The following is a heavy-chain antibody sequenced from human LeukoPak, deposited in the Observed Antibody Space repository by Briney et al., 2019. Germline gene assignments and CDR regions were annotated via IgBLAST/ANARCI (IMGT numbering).Heavy chain of an antibody. D-gene: IGHD5-24*01. Sequence: SETLSLTCGVSRGSITPHYWSWIRQPPGKGLVWIGRISSTGGTNYNPSLKSRVTMSVDTSKNQLSLTLSSLTAADTAVYYCARGVEMATQFDYRGQGTLVTVSS. V-gene: IGHV4-4*07. J-gene: IGHJ4*02. CDR3: ARGVEMATQFDY. CDR2: ISSTGGT. CDR1: RGSITPHY.